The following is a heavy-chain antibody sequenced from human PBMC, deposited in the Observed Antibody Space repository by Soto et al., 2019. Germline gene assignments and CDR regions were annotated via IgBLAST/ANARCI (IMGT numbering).Heavy chain of an antibody. CDR3: AKDGGKDGYFGNWFDP. CDR2: IIPIFGST. D-gene: IGHD5-18*01. Sequence: QVQLLQSGAEVKKPGSSVKVSCKASGGTFSNYAITWVRQAPGQGLEWLGRIIPIFGSTNFAQKFQGRVTLTADESTTTVYMELSSLRSDATAVYYFAKDGGKDGYFGNWFDPWGQGTLVTVSS. CDR1: GGTFSNYA. V-gene: IGHV1-69*15. J-gene: IGHJ5*02.